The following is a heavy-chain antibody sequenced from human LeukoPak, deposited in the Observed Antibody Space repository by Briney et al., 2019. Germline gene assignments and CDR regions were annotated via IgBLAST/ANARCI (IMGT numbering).Heavy chain of an antibody. V-gene: IGHV4-39*01. J-gene: IGHJ4*02. CDR3: ARGGIAARLPDY. CDR1: GGSISSSSYY. CDR2: IYYSGST. Sequence: PSETLSLTCTVSGGSISSSSYYWGWIRQPPGKGLEWIGSIYYSGSTYHNPSLKSRVNISVDTSKNQFSLKLSSVTAADTAVYYCARGGIAARLPDYWGQGTLVTVSS. D-gene: IGHD6-6*01.